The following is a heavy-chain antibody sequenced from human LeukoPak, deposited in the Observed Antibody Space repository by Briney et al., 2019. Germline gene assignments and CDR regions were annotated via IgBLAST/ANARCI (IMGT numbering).Heavy chain of an antibody. CDR2: ISAYNGNT. V-gene: IGHV1-18*01. Sequence: ASVKVSCKASGYTFTSYGISWVRQAPGQGLEWMGWISAYNGNTNYAQKLQGRVTMTTDTSTSTAYMELRSLRSDDTAVYYCARVGSPVSRQSSSWPYYYYGMDVWGQGTTVTVSS. D-gene: IGHD6-13*01. J-gene: IGHJ6*02. CDR3: ARVGSPVSRQSSSWPYYYYGMDV. CDR1: GYTFTSYG.